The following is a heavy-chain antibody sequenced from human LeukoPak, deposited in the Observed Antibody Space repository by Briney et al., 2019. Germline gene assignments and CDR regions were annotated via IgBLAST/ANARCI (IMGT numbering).Heavy chain of an antibody. CDR3: AGAIPSQYYYYMDV. CDR1: AYTYTSYG. Sequence: ASVKVSRKASAYTYTSYGISWVRQAPGQGLEWMGWISAYNGNTNYAQKFQGRVTMTTDTSTSTAYMELRSLRSDDTAVYYCAGAIPSQYYYYMDVWGKGTTVTVSS. V-gene: IGHV1-18*01. J-gene: IGHJ6*03. CDR2: ISAYNGNT.